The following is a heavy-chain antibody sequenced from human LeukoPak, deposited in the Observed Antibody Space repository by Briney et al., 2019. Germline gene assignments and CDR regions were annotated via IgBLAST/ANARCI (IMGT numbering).Heavy chain of an antibody. D-gene: IGHD2-21*02. Sequence: GASVKVSCKVSGYTLTELSMHWVRQAPGKGLEWMGGFDPEDGETIYAQKFQGRVTMTEDTSTDTAYMELSSLRSEDTAVYYCATTSCGGDCYALHYFDYWGQGTLVTVPS. CDR2: FDPEDGET. V-gene: IGHV1-24*01. CDR1: GYTLTELS. J-gene: IGHJ4*02. CDR3: ATTSCGGDCYALHYFDY.